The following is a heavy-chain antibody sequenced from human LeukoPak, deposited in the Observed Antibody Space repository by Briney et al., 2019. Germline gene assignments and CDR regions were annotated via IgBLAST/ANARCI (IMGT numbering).Heavy chain of an antibody. Sequence: GGSLRLSCAASGFTFSSYGMSRARQAPGKGLEWVSAISGSGGSTYYADSVKGRFTISRDNSKNTLYLQMNSLRAEDTAVYYCAKEPVRYFDWLPNDFDYWGQGTLVTVSS. V-gene: IGHV3-23*01. J-gene: IGHJ4*02. CDR1: GFTFSSYG. CDR2: ISGSGGST. CDR3: AKEPVRYFDWLPNDFDY. D-gene: IGHD3-9*01.